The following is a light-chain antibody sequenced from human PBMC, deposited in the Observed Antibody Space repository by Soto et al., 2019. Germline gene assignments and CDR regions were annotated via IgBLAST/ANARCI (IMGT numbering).Light chain of an antibody. CDR1: QSISSW. CDR3: QQYNSYST. CDR2: KAS. V-gene: IGKV1-5*03. Sequence: DIQMTQSPSTLSAFVGDRVTITCRASQSISSWLAWYQQKPGKAPKLLIYKASSLESGVPSRFSGSGSGTEFTLTISSLQPDDFATYYCQQYNSYSTFGQGNKLEIK. J-gene: IGKJ2*01.